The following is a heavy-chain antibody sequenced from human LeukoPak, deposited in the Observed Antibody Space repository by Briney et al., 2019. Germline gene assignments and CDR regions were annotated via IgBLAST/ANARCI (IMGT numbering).Heavy chain of an antibody. CDR2: ISGTGNTI. J-gene: IGHJ3*02. CDR1: GFTVSSYE. V-gene: IGHV3-48*03. CDR3: ARDSHDAFDI. Sequence: GGSLRLSCAVSGFTVSSYEMNWVRQAPGKGLEGVSYISGTGNTIYYADAVKGRFTISRDNAKNSLYLQVNSLRAEDTAVYFCARDSHDAFDIWGQGTMVTVSS.